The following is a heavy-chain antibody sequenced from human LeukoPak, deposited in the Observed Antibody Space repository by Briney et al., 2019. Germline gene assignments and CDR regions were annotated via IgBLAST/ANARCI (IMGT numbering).Heavy chain of an antibody. CDR1: GFTFSSYA. CDR2: ITGSGGTT. J-gene: IGHJ4*02. CDR3: AKGESVVNLWYFDY. Sequence: GGSLRLSCAASGFTFSSYAMSWVRQAPGKGLEWVSTITGSGGTTFYADSVKGRFTISRDNSKNTLYLQINSLRAEDTAVYYCAKGESVVNLWYFDYWGQGTLVTVSS. V-gene: IGHV3-23*01. D-gene: IGHD4-23*01.